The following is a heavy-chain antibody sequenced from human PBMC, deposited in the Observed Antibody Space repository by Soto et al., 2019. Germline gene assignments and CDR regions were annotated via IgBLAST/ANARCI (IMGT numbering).Heavy chain of an antibody. CDR2: INAGNGNT. D-gene: IGHD2-15*01. CDR1: GYTFTSYA. Sequence: QVQLVQSGAEVKKPGASVKVSCKASGYTFTSYAMHWVRQAPGQRLEWMGWINAGNGNTKYSQKFQGRVTITRDTSASTAYMELSSLISEDTSVYYCARDLTYCKGGSCYVPDDAFDIWGQGTSVTVSS. J-gene: IGHJ3*02. CDR3: ARDLTYCKGGSCYVPDDAFDI. V-gene: IGHV1-3*01.